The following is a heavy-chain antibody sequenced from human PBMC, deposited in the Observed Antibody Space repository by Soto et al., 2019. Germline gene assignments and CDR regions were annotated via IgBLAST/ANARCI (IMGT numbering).Heavy chain of an antibody. D-gene: IGHD4-4*01. J-gene: IGHJ4*02. CDR1: GGSISSYY. CDR3: ARDTGNYGLDY. CDR2: IYYSGST. V-gene: IGHV4-59*01. Sequence: SETLSLTCTVSGGSISSYYWSWIRQPPGKGLEWIGYIYYSGSTNYNPSLKSRVTISVDTSKNQFSLQLNSVTAADTAVYHCARDTGNYGLDYWVQGTLVTVSS.